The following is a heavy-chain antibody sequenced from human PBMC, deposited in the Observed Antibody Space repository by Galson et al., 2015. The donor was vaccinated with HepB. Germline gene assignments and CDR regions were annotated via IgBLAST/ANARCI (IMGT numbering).Heavy chain of an antibody. D-gene: IGHD6-19*01. J-gene: IGHJ4*02. Sequence: SVKVSCEVSGYTLTELSMHWVRQAPGKGLEWMGGFDPEDGETIYAQKFQGRVTMTEDTSTDTAYMELSSLRSEDTAVYYCATGRESSGWDVFFDYWGQGTLVTVSS. CDR2: FDPEDGET. CDR1: GYTLTELS. V-gene: IGHV1-24*01. CDR3: ATGRESSGWDVFFDY.